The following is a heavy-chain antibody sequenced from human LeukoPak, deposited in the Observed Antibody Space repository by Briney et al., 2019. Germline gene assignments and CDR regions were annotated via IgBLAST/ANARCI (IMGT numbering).Heavy chain of an antibody. CDR3: AIAQGGSYSPEGYFDY. CDR1: GGTFSSYA. Sequence: PGASVKVSCKASGGTFSSYAISWVRQAPGQGLEWMGRIIPILDIANYAQKFHGRVTITADKSTSTAYMGLSSLRSEDTAVYYCAIAQGGSYSPEGYFDYWGRGTLVTVSS. V-gene: IGHV1-69*04. J-gene: IGHJ4*02. D-gene: IGHD1-26*01. CDR2: IIPILDIA.